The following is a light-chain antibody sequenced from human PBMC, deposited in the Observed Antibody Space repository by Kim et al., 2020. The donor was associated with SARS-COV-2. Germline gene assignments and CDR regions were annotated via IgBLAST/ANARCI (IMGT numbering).Light chain of an antibody. CDR1: NCNSEAGYD. CDR3: QSYDSSLSGSV. J-gene: IGLJ2*01. Sequence: GGTVPRTGGNCNSEAGYDVHWYQQLPGTAPKPLIYGNSKRPSGVPDRFSGSKSGTSASLAITGLQAEDEADYYCQSYDSSLSGSVFGGGTQLTVL. CDR2: GNS. V-gene: IGLV1-40*01.